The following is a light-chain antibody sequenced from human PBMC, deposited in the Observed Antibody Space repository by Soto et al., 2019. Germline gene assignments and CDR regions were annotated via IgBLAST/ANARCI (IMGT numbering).Light chain of an antibody. CDR3: CSYAGNSEV. CDR1: SGDVGSYNL. J-gene: IGLJ1*01. CDR2: EVT. V-gene: IGLV2-23*02. Sequence: QSVLTQPASVSGFPGQSITIPCTGTSGDVGSYNLVSWYQQHPGKAPKLLIYEVTERPSGVSNRFSGSKSGNTASLTISGLQPDDEADYYCCSYAGNSEVFGTGTRSPS.